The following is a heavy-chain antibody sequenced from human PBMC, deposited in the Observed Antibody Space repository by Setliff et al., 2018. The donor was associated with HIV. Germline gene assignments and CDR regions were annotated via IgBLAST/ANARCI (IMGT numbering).Heavy chain of an antibody. J-gene: IGHJ4*02. V-gene: IGHV4-31*03. CDR1: GGSIRGDDYY. CDR2: IYYSGST. CDR3: ARDPGYTSGSTFHFDY. D-gene: IGHD5-18*01. Sequence: SETLSLTCTVSGGSIRGDDYYWTWIRQHPGKGLEWIGYIYYSGSTYYNPSLKSRVTLSLATSKNQFSLSLSSVTAADTAVYFCARDPGYTSGSTFHFDYWGQGTLVTVSS.